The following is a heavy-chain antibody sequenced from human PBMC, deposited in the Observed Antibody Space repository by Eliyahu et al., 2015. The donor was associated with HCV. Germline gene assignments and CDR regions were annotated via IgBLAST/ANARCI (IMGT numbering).Heavy chain of an antibody. CDR1: GFTFSSYA. V-gene: IGHV3-30*04. D-gene: IGHD6-19*01. Sequence: QVQLVESGGGVVQPGRSLRLSXXASGFTFSSYAMHWVRQAPGKGLEWVAVISYDGSNKYYADSVKGRFTISRDNSKNTLYLQMNSLRAEDTAVYYCARASQYSSGLDYWGQGTLVTVSS. J-gene: IGHJ4*02. CDR2: ISYDGSNK. CDR3: ARASQYSSGLDY.